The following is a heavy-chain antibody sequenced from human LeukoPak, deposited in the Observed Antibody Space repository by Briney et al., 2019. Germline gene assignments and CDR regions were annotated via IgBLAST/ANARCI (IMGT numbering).Heavy chain of an antibody. J-gene: IGHJ4*02. CDR2: ISGSGGTT. V-gene: IGHV3-23*01. Sequence: GGSLRLSCAASGFTFSNAWMSWVRQAPGKGLEWVSDISGSGGTTYYADSVKGRFTISRDNSKNTVYLQMNSLRAEDAALYYCAKATWGTYRYTDYWGQGTLVTVSS. CDR1: GFTFSNAW. D-gene: IGHD3-16*02. CDR3: AKATWGTYRYTDY.